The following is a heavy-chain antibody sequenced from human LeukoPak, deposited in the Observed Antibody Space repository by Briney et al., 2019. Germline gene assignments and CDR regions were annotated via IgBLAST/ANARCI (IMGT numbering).Heavy chain of an antibody. Sequence: ASVKVSCKASGGTFSSYAISWVRQAPGQGLEWMGRIIPILGIANYAQKFQGRVTITADKSTSTAYMELSSLRSEDTAVYYCARDTYYYDSSGLGYYFDYWGQGTLVTVSS. CDR2: IIPILGIA. J-gene: IGHJ4*02. CDR3: ARDTYYYDSSGLGYYFDY. CDR1: GGTFSSYA. V-gene: IGHV1-69*04. D-gene: IGHD3-22*01.